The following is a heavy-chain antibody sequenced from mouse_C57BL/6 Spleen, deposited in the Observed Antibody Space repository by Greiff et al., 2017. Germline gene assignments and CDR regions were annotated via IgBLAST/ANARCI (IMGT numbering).Heavy chain of an antibody. CDR2: SRNKANDYTT. CDR1: GFTFSDFY. D-gene: IGHD1-1*01. CDR3: ARDHYYGSSLWYFDV. V-gene: IGHV7-1*01. J-gene: IGHJ1*03. Sequence: EVQVVESGGGLVQSGRSLRLSCATSGFTFSDFYMEWVRQAPGKGLEWIAASRNKANDYTTEYSASVKGRFIVSRDTSQSILYLQMNALRAEDTAIYYCARDHYYGSSLWYFDVWGTGTTVTVSS.